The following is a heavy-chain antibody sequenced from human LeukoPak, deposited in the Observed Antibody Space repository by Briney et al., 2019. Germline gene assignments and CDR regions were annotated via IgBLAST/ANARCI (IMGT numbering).Heavy chain of an antibody. CDR2: IYPGDSDT. CDR1: GYSFASYW. V-gene: IGHV5-51*01. CDR3: ARSNVDTAMVTLPFDY. J-gene: IGHJ4*02. Sequence: GESLKISCKGSGYSFASYWIGWVRQTPGKGLEWMGIIYPGDSDTRYSPSFQGQVTISADKSISTAYLQWSSLKASDTAMYYCARSNVDTAMVTLPFDYWGQGTLVTVSS. D-gene: IGHD5-18*01.